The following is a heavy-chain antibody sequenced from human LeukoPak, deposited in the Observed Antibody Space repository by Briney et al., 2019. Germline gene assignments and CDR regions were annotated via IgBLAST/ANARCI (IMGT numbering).Heavy chain of an antibody. Sequence: PGGSLRLSCAASGFTFRNYAMSWVRQAPGKGLEWVSAISGSGGSTYYADSVKGRFTISRDNSKNTLYLQMNSLRAEDTAVYYCAKIVRGSGSYPQFDYWGQGTLVTVSS. D-gene: IGHD3-10*01. V-gene: IGHV3-23*01. CDR2: ISGSGGST. CDR1: GFTFRNYA. J-gene: IGHJ4*02. CDR3: AKIVRGSGSYPQFDY.